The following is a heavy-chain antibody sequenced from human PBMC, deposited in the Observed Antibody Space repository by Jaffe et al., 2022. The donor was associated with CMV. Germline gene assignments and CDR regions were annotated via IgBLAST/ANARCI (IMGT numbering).Heavy chain of an antibody. Sequence: EVQLVESGGGLVKPGGSLRLSCEASGFTFSRYSINWVRQAPGKGLEWVSSISSSSTYIYYADSVKGRFTISRDNAKDSLYLQMNSLRAEDTAVYYCVRDTVEQPLDFWGQGTLVTVSS. CDR1: GFTFSRYS. D-gene: IGHD4-17*01. CDR3: VRDTVEQPLDF. J-gene: IGHJ4*02. CDR2: ISSSSTYI. V-gene: IGHV3-21*01.